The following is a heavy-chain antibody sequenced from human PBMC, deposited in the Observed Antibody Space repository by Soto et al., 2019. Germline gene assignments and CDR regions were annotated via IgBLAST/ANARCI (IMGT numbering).Heavy chain of an antibody. V-gene: IGHV2-5*02. Sequence: QITLKESGPTLVKPTQTLTLTCTFSGFSLSTSGVGVGWIRQPPGKALEWLALIYWDDDKRYSPSLKSRLTITKDTSKSQVVLTMTNMDPVDTATYYCAHSKDLLWFGEFSSPSNWFDPWGQGTLVTVSS. CDR2: IYWDDDK. CDR3: AHSKDLLWFGEFSSPSNWFDP. J-gene: IGHJ5*02. CDR1: GFSLSTSGVG. D-gene: IGHD3-10*01.